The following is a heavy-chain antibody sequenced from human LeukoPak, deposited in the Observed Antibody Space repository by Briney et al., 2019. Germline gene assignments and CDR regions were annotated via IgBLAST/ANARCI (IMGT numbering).Heavy chain of an antibody. V-gene: IGHV1-8*01. D-gene: IGHD4-17*01. CDR1: GYTLSDYD. Sequence: ASVQVSCKASGYTLSDYDINWVRQAPGQGLEYMGWINPNSLIPGYARKFRGRVTLTMDTSIRTAYMELTGLTYDDTAMYYCARVKPVPTVSFDPWGQGTLVTVSS. CDR3: ARVKPVPTVSFDP. CDR2: INPNSLIP. J-gene: IGHJ5*02.